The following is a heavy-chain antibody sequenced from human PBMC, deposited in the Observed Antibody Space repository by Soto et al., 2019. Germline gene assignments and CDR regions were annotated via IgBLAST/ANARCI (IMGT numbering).Heavy chain of an antibody. J-gene: IGHJ6*02. Sequence: GASVKVSCKASGYTFTSYDINWVRQATGQGLEWMGWMNPNSGNTGYAQKFQGRVTMTRNTSISTAYMELSSLRSEDTAVYYCARRGGKSYYYGMDVWGQGTTVTVSS. D-gene: IGHD3-10*01. V-gene: IGHV1-8*01. CDR1: GYTFTSYD. CDR2: MNPNSGNT. CDR3: ARRGGKSYYYGMDV.